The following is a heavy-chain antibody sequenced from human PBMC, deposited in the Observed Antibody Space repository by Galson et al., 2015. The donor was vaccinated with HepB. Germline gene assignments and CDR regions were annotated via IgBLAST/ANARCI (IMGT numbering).Heavy chain of an antibody. J-gene: IGHJ6*03. D-gene: IGHD3-3*01. Sequence: SLRLSCAASGFTFSNAWMNWVRQAPGKGLEWVGRIKSKTDGGTTDYAAPVKGRFTISRDDSKNTLYLQMNSLKTEDTTVYYCTTERGARFLEWLLEEYYYYMEVWGKGTTVTVSS. CDR1: GFTFSNAW. V-gene: IGHV3-15*07. CDR2: IKSKTDGGTT. CDR3: TTERGARFLEWLLEEYYYYMEV.